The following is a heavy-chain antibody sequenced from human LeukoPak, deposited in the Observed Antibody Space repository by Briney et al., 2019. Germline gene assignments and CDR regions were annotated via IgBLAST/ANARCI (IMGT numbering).Heavy chain of an antibody. V-gene: IGHV3-30*04. CDR3: ASGIVVVVAAF. J-gene: IGHJ4*02. Sequence: GGSLRLSCAASGFTFSSYAMHWVRQAPGKGLEWVAVISYDGSNKYYADSVKGRFTISRDNSKNTLYLQMNSLRAEDTAVYYCASGIVVVVAAFWGQGTLVIVSS. CDR2: ISYDGSNK. D-gene: IGHD2-15*01. CDR1: GFTFSSYA.